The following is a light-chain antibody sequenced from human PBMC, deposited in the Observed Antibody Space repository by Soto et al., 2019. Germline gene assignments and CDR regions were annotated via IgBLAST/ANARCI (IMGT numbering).Light chain of an antibody. CDR2: AAS. J-gene: IGKJ2*01. V-gene: IGKV1-39*01. CDR3: QQSYSTPYT. CDR1: QGINIF. Sequence: DIQLTQSPSFLSASVGDRVTITCRASQGINIFLAWFQQKPGKAPNLLISAASTLQSGVPSRFSGSGSETDFTLTISSLQPEDFATYYCQQSYSTPYTFGQGTKVDIK.